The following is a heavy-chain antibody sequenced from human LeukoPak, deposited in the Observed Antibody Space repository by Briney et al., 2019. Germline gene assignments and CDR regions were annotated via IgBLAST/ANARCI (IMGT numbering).Heavy chain of an antibody. J-gene: IGHJ4*02. CDR2: IESQADGGTA. CDR3: TTTPGITVFGVVEDY. Sequence: GGSLRLSCAATGFTVKKAALTRVRQPPGKGLEWIGRIESQADGGTADYVAPVRGRFTISTDGSTNTLFLQMDSLQTEDTAVYYCTTTPGITVFGVVEDYWGQGTLVTVSS. CDR1: GFTVKKAA. V-gene: IGHV3-15*04. D-gene: IGHD3-3*01.